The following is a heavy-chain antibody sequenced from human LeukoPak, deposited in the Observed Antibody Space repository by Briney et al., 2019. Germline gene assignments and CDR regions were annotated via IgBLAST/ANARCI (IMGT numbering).Heavy chain of an antibody. J-gene: IGHJ5*02. CDR1: GAFISSGDYY. V-gene: IGHV4-31*01. CDR3: ARGDEARNWFDP. CDR2: IYYSGST. Sequence: SQTLSLTCTVSGAFISSGDYYWTWVRQHPGKGLEWIGYIYYSGSTYYNPSLKSQIAMSIDTSKNQFSLKLSSVTVADTAVYYCARGDEARNWFDPWGQGTLVTVSS.